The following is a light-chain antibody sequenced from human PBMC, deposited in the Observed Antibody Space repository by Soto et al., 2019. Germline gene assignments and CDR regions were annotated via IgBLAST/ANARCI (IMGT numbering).Light chain of an antibody. CDR2: EGT. J-gene: IGLJ1*01. CDR1: SSDVGIYNL. V-gene: IGLV2-23*01. Sequence: QSALTQPASVSGSPGQSITISCTGTSSDVGIYNLVSWYQQYPGKAPKLMIYEGTKRPSGVSNRFSGSKSGNTASLTISGLQAEDEADYYCCSYAGSSSYVFGSGTNVTVL. CDR3: CSYAGSSSYV.